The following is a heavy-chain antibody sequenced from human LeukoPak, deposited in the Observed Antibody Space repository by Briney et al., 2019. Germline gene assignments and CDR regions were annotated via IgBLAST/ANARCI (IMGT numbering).Heavy chain of an antibody. CDR2: ISGSGGST. J-gene: IGHJ4*02. CDR3: AKNRPLGRVLNEEFDY. CDR1: GFTFSSYA. V-gene: IGHV3-23*01. Sequence: GGSLRLSCAASGFTFSSYAMSWVRQAPGKGLEWVSAISGSGGSTYYADSVKGRFTISRDNSKNTLYLQMNSLRAEDAAVYYCAKNRPLGRVLNEEFDYWGQGTLVTVSS. D-gene: IGHD3-10*01.